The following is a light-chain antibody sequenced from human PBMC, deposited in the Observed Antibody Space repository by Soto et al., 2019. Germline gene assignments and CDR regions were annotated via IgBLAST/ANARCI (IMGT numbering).Light chain of an antibody. Sequence: EIVLTQSPATLSLSPGERATLSCRASQSVSSYLAWYQQKPGQAPRLLIYDASSLQSGVPSRFSGSGSGTDFTLTISSLQPEDFATYYCQQSYSTPAFGQGTKVEIK. CDR2: DAS. CDR1: QSVSSY. V-gene: IGKV3-11*01. CDR3: QQSYSTPA. J-gene: IGKJ1*01.